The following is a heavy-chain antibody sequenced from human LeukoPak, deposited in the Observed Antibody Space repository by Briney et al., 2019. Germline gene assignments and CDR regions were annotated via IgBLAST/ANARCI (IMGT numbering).Heavy chain of an antibody. CDR3: VKAQGLLAAGDFDY. CDR1: GFTFSSYG. D-gene: IGHD6-13*01. CDR2: ISYDGSNK. Sequence: GGSLRLSCAASGFTFSSYGMHWVRQAPGKGLEWVAVISYDGSNKYYADSVKGRFTITRDNSKNTLYLQMNSLRPEDTAVFYCVKAQGLLAAGDFDYWGQGTLVTVSS. V-gene: IGHV3-30*18. J-gene: IGHJ4*02.